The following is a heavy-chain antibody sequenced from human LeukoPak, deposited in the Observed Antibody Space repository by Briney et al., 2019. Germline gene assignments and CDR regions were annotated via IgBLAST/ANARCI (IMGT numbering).Heavy chain of an antibody. CDR2: INPSDGST. D-gene: IGHD6-19*01. CDR3: ARDPYSSGWYGMVY. J-gene: IGHJ4*02. CDR1: GYTFTSYY. Sequence: ASVKVSCKASGYTFTSYYIHWVRQAPAQGLEWMGIINPSDGSTSYAQKFQGRVTMTRDMSTSTVYMELSSLRSEDTAVYYCARDPYSSGWYGMVYWGQGTLVTVSS. V-gene: IGHV1-46*01.